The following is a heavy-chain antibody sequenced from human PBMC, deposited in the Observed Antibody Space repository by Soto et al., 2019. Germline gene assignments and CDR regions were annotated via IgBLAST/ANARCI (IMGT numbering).Heavy chain of an antibody. V-gene: IGHV1-3*01. CDR2: INAGNGNT. D-gene: IGHD1-7*01. J-gene: IGHJ4*01. CDR3: ARGGYILNYYVIDY. Sequence: ASVKVSCKASGYTFTSYAMHWVRQAPGQRLEWMGWINAGNGNTKYSQKFQGRVTITRDTSPSTAYMELSSLRSEDTAAYYCARGGYILNYYVIDYWGCVRLVTVGS. CDR1: GYTFTSYA.